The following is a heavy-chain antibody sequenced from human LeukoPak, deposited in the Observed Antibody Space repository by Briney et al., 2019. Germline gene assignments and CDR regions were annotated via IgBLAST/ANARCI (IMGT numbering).Heavy chain of an antibody. CDR2: IYSSGYT. CDR1: GGAIRSHH. D-gene: IGHD1/OR15-1a*01. J-gene: IGHJ4*02. Sequence: SETLSLTCTVSGGAIRSHHWNWIRQPAGKGLEWIGRIYSSGYTNDIPSLKSRITMSVDMSKNQFSLRLNSVTAADTAVYYCARGEHSVDSWGQGMLVTVSS. V-gene: IGHV4-4*07. CDR3: ARGEHSVDS.